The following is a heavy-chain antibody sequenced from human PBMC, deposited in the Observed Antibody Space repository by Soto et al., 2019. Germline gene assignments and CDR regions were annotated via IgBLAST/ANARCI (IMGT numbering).Heavy chain of an antibody. CDR3: ARRYFSTVTWPPDYYYYYMDV. V-gene: IGHV3-21*01. Sequence: GGSLRLSCAASGFTFSSYSMNWVRQAPGKGLEWVSSISSSSSYIYYADSVKGRFTISRDNAKNSLYLQMNSLRAEDTAVYYCARRYFSTVTWPPDYYYYYMDVWGKGTTVTVSS. CDR1: GFTFSSYS. D-gene: IGHD4-4*01. CDR2: ISSSSSYI. J-gene: IGHJ6*03.